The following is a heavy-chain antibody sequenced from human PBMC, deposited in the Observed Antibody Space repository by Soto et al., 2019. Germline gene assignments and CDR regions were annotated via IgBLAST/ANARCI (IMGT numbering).Heavy chain of an antibody. J-gene: IGHJ6*02. CDR3: ARAGGYYDSSGYLDYYYGMDV. CDR1: GYTFTSYA. CDR2: INAGNGNT. D-gene: IGHD3-22*01. Sequence: ASVKVSCKASGYTFTSYAMHWVRQAPGQRLEWMGWINAGNGNTKYSQKFQGRVTITRDTSASTAYMELSSLRSEDTAVYYCARAGGYYDSSGYLDYYYGMDVWGQGTTVTRLL. V-gene: IGHV1-3*01.